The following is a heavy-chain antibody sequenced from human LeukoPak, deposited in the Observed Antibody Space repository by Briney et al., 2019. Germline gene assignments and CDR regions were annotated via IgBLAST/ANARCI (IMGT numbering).Heavy chain of an antibody. V-gene: IGHV3-21*01. Sequence: GGSLRLSCAASGFTFSSYSMNWVRQAPGKGREWVSSIISSSSYIYYADSVKGRFTISRDNAKNSLYLQMNSLRAEDTAVYYCARDPRGSSWYGSNWFDPWGQGTLVTVS. D-gene: IGHD6-13*01. CDR3: ARDPRGSSWYGSNWFDP. CDR1: GFTFSSYS. J-gene: IGHJ5*02. CDR2: IISSSSYI.